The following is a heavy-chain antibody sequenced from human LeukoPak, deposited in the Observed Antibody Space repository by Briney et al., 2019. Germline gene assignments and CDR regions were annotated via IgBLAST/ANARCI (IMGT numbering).Heavy chain of an antibody. CDR3: ARHRVSNSVAPPMDV. J-gene: IGHJ6*04. CDR2: IYYSGST. Sequence: SETLSLTCSVFGGSICSSRYYWGWIGQPPGKGLEWIGSIYYSGSTYYNPSIKSRVTISVDTSKNQFSLKLSAVTAADTAVYYCARHRVSNSVAPPMDVWGKGTTVTVSS. CDR1: GGSICSSRYY. V-gene: IGHV4-39*01. D-gene: IGHD6-19*01.